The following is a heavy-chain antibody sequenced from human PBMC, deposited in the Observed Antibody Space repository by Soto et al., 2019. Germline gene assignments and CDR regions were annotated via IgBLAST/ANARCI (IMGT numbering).Heavy chain of an antibody. CDR3: ARVQSTSWGYYYAVDV. CDR1: GGSLSGYY. V-gene: IGHV4-59*01. CDR2: ISYSGST. Sequence: SQTIPLPSWISGGSLSGYYWNWFRASPGKGLEWIGFISYSGSTNYNPALTSRVTISVDTSKYQISLRLSSVAAADTAVYNCARVQSTSWGYYYAVDVWGQGTTVTVS. D-gene: IGHD2-2*01. J-gene: IGHJ6*01.